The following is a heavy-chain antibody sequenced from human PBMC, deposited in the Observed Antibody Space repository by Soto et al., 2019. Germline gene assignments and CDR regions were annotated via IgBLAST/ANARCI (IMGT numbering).Heavy chain of an antibody. V-gene: IGHV1-69*13. Sequence: VASVKVSCKASGGTFSSYAISWVRQAPGQGLEWMGGIIPIFGTANYAQKFQGRVTITADESTSTAYMELSSLRSEDTAVYYCARAVIDIATAGRDYFDYWGQGTLVTVSS. CDR3: ARAVIDIATAGRDYFDY. D-gene: IGHD6-13*01. J-gene: IGHJ4*02. CDR1: GGTFSSYA. CDR2: IIPIFGTA.